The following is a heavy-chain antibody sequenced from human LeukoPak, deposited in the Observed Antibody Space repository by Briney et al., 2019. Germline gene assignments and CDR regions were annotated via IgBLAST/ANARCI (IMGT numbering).Heavy chain of an antibody. J-gene: IGHJ4*02. CDR2: IGISSGNT. CDR3: ARHHNYAFDN. V-gene: IGHV3-48*04. CDR1: GFPFIDYS. Sequence: GGSLRLSCTASGFPFIDYSMNWVRQAPGKGLEWISYIGISSGNTKYADSVKGRFTISADNAKNSLYLQMNSLRVEDTAVYYCARHHNYAFDNWGQGTLVSVSS. D-gene: IGHD5-18*01.